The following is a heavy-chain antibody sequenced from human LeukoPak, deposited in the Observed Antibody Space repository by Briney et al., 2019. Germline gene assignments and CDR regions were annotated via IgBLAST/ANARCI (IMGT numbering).Heavy chain of an antibody. CDR2: INPSGGST. Sequence: ASVKVSCKASGYTFTSYYMHWVRQAPGQGFEWMGIINPSGGSTSYAQKFQGRVTMTRDTSTSTVYMELSSLRSEDTAVYYCARDLMVATGNYYGMDVWGQGTTVTVSS. CDR1: GYTFTSYY. J-gene: IGHJ6*02. V-gene: IGHV1-46*01. D-gene: IGHD5-12*01. CDR3: ARDLMVATGNYYGMDV.